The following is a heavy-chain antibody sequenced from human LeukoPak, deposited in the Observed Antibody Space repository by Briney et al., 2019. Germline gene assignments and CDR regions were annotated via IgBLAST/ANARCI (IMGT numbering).Heavy chain of an antibody. CDR2: IYYSGST. Sequence: SETLSLTCTVSGGSISSYYWSWIRQPPGKGLEWIGYIYYSGSTNYNPSLKSRVTISVDTSKNQFSLKLSSVTAADTAVYYCARASFGGYYDSSGYLYYYYYYMDVWDKGTTVTVSS. D-gene: IGHD3-22*01. CDR1: GGSISSYY. CDR3: ARASFGGYYDSSGYLYYYYYYMDV. V-gene: IGHV4-59*01. J-gene: IGHJ6*03.